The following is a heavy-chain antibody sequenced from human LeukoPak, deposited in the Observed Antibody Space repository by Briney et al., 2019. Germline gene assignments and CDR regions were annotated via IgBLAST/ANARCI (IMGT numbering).Heavy chain of an antibody. CDR3: ARVSVPCDAFDI. Sequence: GGSLRLSCAASGFTFSSYSMNWVRQAPGKGLEWVSSIGSSGSYMYYADSLEGRFTISRDNAKNSLYLQMSSLRAEDTAVYYCARVSVPCDAFDIWGQGTMVTVSS. CDR1: GFTFSSYS. CDR2: IGSSGSYM. J-gene: IGHJ3*02. V-gene: IGHV3-21*01.